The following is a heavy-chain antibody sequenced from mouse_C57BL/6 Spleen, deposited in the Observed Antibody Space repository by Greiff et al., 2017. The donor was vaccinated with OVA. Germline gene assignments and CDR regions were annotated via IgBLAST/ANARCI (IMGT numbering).Heavy chain of an antibody. J-gene: IGHJ1*03. CDR3: ARFTAGVGEEGYFAV. CDR1: GYTFTSYW. CDR2: IDPSDSYT. Sequence: QVQLQQPGAELVRPGTSVKLSCKASGYTFTSYWMHWVKQRPGQGLEWIGVIDPSDSYTNYNQKFKGKATLTVDTSSSTAYMQLSSLTSEDSAVYYGARFTAGVGEEGYFAVWGKGTPVTVSA. D-gene: IGHD1-1*01. V-gene: IGHV1-59*01.